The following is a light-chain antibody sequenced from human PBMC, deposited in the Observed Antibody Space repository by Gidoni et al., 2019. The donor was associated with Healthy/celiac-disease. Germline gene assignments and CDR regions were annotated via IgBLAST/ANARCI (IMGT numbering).Light chain of an antibody. Sequence: ELVLTQSPGPLSLSPGARATLSCRASQSVSSSYLAWYQQKPGQAPRLLIYGASRRATGSPDRSSGSGSGTDFTLTISRLEPEDFAVYYCQQYGSSPPYTFGQGTKLEIK. CDR3: QQYGSSPPYT. J-gene: IGKJ2*01. CDR1: QSVSSSY. V-gene: IGKV3-20*01. CDR2: GAS.